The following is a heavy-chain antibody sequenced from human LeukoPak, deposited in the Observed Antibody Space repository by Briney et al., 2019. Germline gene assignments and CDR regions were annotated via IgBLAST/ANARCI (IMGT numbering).Heavy chain of an antibody. Sequence: ASVKVSCKASGYTFTSYYMHWVRQAPGQGLEWMGIINPSGGSTSYAQKFQGGVTRARDTSTSTVYMELSSLRSEDTAVYYCARGAGTMIADYWGQGTLVTVSS. D-gene: IGHD3-22*01. CDR1: GYTFTSYY. J-gene: IGHJ4*02. V-gene: IGHV1-46*01. CDR3: ARGAGTMIADY. CDR2: INPSGGST.